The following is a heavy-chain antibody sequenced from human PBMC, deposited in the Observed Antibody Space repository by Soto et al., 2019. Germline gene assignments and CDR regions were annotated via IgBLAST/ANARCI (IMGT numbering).Heavy chain of an antibody. CDR2: IWYDGSNK. D-gene: IGHD6-13*01. V-gene: IGHV3-33*01. CDR1: GFTFSSYG. Sequence: QVQLVESGGGVVQPGRSLRLSCAASGFTFSSYGMHWVRQAPGKGLEWVAVIWYDGSNKYYADSVKGRFTISRDNSKNTLYLQMNSLRAEDTAVYYCARYRIAAAVSLFDPWGQGTLVTVSS. CDR3: ARYRIAAAVSLFDP. J-gene: IGHJ5*02.